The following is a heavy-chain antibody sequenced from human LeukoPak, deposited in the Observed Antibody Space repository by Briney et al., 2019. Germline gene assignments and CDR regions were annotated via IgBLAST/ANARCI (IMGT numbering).Heavy chain of an antibody. D-gene: IGHD3-22*01. V-gene: IGHV3-48*03. J-gene: IGHJ4*02. CDR2: ISTSGSTI. CDR1: GFTFSSYE. Sequence: GGSLTLSCAASGFTFSSYEMYWVRQAPGKGLEWVSYISTSGSTIYYADSVKGRFTISRDNAKNSLYLQMNSLRAEDTAAYYCVTYYYDSSGYSPYFDHWGQGTLVTVSS. CDR3: VTYYYDSSGYSPYFDH.